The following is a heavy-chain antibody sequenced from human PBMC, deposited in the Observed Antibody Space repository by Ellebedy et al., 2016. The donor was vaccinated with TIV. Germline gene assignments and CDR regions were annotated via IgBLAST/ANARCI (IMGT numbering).Heavy chain of an antibody. CDR1: GFTFSTYW. V-gene: IGHV3-7*01. J-gene: IGHJ3*01. CDR3: ATAVPDDDAFDL. CDR2: MNQDGSEM. D-gene: IGHD1-14*01. Sequence: PGGSLRLSCAASGFTFSTYWMSWVRQAPGKGLEWVANMNQDGSEMYYVDTVKGRFTISRDNAKHSLYLQMNSLRAEDTAVYYCATAVPDDDAFDLWGQGTMVTVSS.